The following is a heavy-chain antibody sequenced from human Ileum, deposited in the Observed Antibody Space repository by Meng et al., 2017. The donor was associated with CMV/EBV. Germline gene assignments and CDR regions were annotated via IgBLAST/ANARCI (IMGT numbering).Heavy chain of an antibody. J-gene: IGHJ6*03. CDR1: GGSITSGYS. CDR2: IYTGGHP. Sequence: LPESGPGLGKPPQPLSLTCTVSGGSITSGYSWSWIRQPAGKCLACLGRIYTGGHPHYNPSLESRLTVSLDPSKSQISLTLSSVTASVAAVYYCARMLAVAISGDFYYMDVWGKGTMVTVSS. D-gene: IGHD2-21*01. CDR3: ARMLAVAISGDFYYMDV. V-gene: IGHV4-61*02.